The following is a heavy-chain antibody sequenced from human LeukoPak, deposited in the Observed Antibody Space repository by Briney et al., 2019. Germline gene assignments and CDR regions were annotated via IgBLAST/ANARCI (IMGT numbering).Heavy chain of an antibody. V-gene: IGHV3-30*02. CDR1: GFTFSSYG. J-gene: IGHJ6*02. D-gene: IGHD3-9*01. Sequence: GGSLRLSCAASGFTFSSYGMHWVRQAPGKGLEWVAFIRYDGSNKYYADSVKGRFTISRDNSKNTLYLQMNTLRVEDTAVYYCTRDLMDYDVSTGLHHYYMDVWGQGTTVTVSS. CDR3: TRDLMDYDVSTGLHHYYMDV. CDR2: IRYDGSNK.